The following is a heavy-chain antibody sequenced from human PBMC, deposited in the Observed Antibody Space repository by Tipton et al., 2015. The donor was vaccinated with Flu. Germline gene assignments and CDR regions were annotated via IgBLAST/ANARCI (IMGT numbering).Heavy chain of an antibody. CDR2: IYHNQYT. Sequence: TLSLTCTVSGGFFSSYYWNWIRQPPGKGLEWIGYIYHNQYTKYNPSLKSRVAISVDTSKKRFSLRLASVTAADTAVYFCARRDFSNYVSEPKNWFDSWGQGTLVTVSS. J-gene: IGHJ5*01. D-gene: IGHD4-11*01. CDR1: GGFFSSYY. CDR3: ARRDFSNYVSEPKNWFDS. V-gene: IGHV4-4*09.